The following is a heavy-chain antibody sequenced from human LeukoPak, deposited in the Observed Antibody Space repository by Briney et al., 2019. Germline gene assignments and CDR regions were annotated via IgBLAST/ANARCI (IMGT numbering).Heavy chain of an antibody. D-gene: IGHD6-13*01. J-gene: IGHJ6*03. CDR2: IIPIFGTA. CDR1: GGTFSSYA. CDR3: ARTPPRPGIAAAGPASGLYYYYYYMDV. V-gene: IGHV1-69*05. Sequence: SVKVSCKASGGTFSSYAISWVRQAPGQGLEWMGGIIPIFGTANYAQKFQGRVTITTDESTSTAYMELSSLRSEDTAVYYCARTPPRPGIAAAGPASGLYYYYYYMDVWGKGTTVTVSS.